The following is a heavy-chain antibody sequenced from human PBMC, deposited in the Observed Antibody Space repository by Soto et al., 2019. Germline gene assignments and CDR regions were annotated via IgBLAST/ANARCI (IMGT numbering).Heavy chain of an antibody. CDR2: IYYSGST. CDR3: ARLRFLESRFDP. V-gene: IGHV4-61*01. Sequence: SETLSLTGTVSGGSVSSGSYYWSWIRQPPGKGLEWIGYIYYSGSTNYNPSLKSRVTISVDTSKNQFSLKLSSVTAADTAVYYCARLRFLESRFDPWGQGTLVTVSS. D-gene: IGHD3-3*01. CDR1: GGSVSSGSYY. J-gene: IGHJ5*02.